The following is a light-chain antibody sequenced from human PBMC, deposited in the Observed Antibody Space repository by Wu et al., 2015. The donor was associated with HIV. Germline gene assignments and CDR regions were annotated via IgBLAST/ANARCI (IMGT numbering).Light chain of an antibody. CDR3: QQYYNSPH. CDR1: QGIGTS. J-gene: IGKJ3*01. V-gene: IGKV1-8*01. CDR2: GAS. Sequence: AIRMTQSPSSLSASTGDRVTITCRASQGIGTSLAWYQQIPGKAPKLLIYGASSLQNGVPSRFSGSGSGTDFALTISCLQSEDFAIHYCQQYYNSPHFGPGTKV.